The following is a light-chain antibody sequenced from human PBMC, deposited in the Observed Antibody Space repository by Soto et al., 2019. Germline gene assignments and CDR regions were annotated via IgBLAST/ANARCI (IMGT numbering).Light chain of an antibody. J-gene: IGKJ1*01. Sequence: VMTQSPATVSVTQGERATLSCRARHCLSSSYLAWYQPKHGQAPQLLIYAPSNRATGIPARFSGSGSGTDFTLTISILEPEDFAVYVCQQRSNWPPWTFGQGTKVDI. CDR2: APS. CDR3: QQRSNWPPWT. CDR1: HCLSSSY. V-gene: IGKV3D-20*02.